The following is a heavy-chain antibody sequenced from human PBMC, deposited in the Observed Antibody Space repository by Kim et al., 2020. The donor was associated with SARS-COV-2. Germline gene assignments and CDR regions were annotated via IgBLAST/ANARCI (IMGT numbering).Heavy chain of an antibody. CDR3: ARDPHSNYDWFDP. V-gene: IGHV1-46*01. D-gene: IGHD4-4*01. CDR1: GDTFTGYY. CDR2: INPSGGST. Sequence: ASVKVSCKASGDTFTGYYMHWVRQAPGQGLEWMGIINPSGGSTSYAQKFQGRVTMTRDTSTSTVYMELSSLRSEDTAVYYCARDPHSNYDWFDPWGQGTLVTVSS. J-gene: IGHJ5*02.